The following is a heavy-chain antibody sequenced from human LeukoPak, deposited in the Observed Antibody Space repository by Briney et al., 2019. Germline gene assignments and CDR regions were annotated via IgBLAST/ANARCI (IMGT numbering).Heavy chain of an antibody. CDR2: INPSFGST. CDR1: GYTFTDYY. Sequence: ASVKVSCKASGYTFTDYYIHWVRQAPGQGLEWVGIINPSFGSTTYAQSFQGRVAMTRDTSTSTVYVELSSLRSEDTAVYYCARELRSVETPRYNYFDYWGQGTLVTVSS. D-gene: IGHD4-23*01. V-gene: IGHV1-46*01. J-gene: IGHJ4*02. CDR3: ARELRSVETPRYNYFDY.